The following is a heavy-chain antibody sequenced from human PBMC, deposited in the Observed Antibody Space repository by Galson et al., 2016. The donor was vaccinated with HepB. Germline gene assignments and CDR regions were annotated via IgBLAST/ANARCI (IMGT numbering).Heavy chain of an antibody. CDR3: ARGILEQLADY. J-gene: IGHJ4*02. CDR1: GGTFSSYA. CDR2: IIPMFEIP. Sequence: SVKVSCKASGGTFSSYAFSWVRQAPGPGLEWVGGIIPMFEIPNYAQRFQGRVTIIADKYTSTVYMELSSLTSEDTAVYYCARGILEQLADYWGQGTTVTVSS. V-gene: IGHV1-69*10. D-gene: IGHD6-13*01.